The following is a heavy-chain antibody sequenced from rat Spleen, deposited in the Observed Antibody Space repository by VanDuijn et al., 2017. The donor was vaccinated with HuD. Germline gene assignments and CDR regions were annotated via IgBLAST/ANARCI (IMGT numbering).Heavy chain of an antibody. D-gene: IGHD1-12*02. CDR1: GFSLTSYN. Sequence: QVQLKESGPGLVQPSQTLSLTCTVSGFSLTSYNVHWVRQPTGNGLEWLGVIWTGGTTDYSSALKSRLSISRDTSRSQVFLKMSSLQTEDTAVYFCTRDHSYWGNYYPGGFAYWGQGTLVTVSS. J-gene: IGHJ3*01. CDR2: IWTGGTT. V-gene: IGHV2-30*01. CDR3: TRDHSYWGNYYPGGFAY.